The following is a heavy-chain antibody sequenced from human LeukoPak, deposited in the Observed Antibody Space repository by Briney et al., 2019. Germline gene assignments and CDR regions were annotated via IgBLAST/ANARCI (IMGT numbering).Heavy chain of an antibody. V-gene: IGHV1-69*05. CDR1: GGTFSSYA. CDR2: IIPIFGTA. J-gene: IGHJ4*02. Sequence: SVEVSCKASGGTFSSYAISWVRQAPGQGLEWMGGIIPIFGTANYAQKFQGRVTITTNESTSTAYMEPSSLRSEDTAVYYCARGYYYDSSGYYYFDYWGQGTLVTVSS. D-gene: IGHD3-22*01. CDR3: ARGYYYDSSGYYYFDY.